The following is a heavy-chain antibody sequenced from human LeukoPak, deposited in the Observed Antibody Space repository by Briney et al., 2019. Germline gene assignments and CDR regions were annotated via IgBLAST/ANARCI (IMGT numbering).Heavy chain of an antibody. CDR2: ISGGGDIT. CDR1: GFNFANHA. V-gene: IGHV3-23*01. Sequence: GGSLRLSCAASGFNFANHAMSWVRQTPGKGREWVSAISGGGDITYYADSVTGRFTISRDNSKDTLFLQMHSLRPGDTAVYYCVREDTPATANYWGQGTLVTISS. J-gene: IGHJ4*02. D-gene: IGHD2-21*02. CDR3: VREDTPATANY.